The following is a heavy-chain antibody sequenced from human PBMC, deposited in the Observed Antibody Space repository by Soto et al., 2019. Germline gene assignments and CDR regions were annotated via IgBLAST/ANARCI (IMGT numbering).Heavy chain of an antibody. Sequence: QVHLQQWGAGLLEPSETLSLTCAVSGVSFDGFLWTWIRQSPGKGLEWIGEISRAGGSNYNPSLNGRVTISLDTSKDQFSLRLRSVTAADTAVYYCARVLLWFGAVEYLGQVTPVTVSS. CDR3: ARVLLWFGAVEY. CDR1: GVSFDGFL. CDR2: ISRAGGS. J-gene: IGHJ4*02. D-gene: IGHD3-10*01. V-gene: IGHV4-34*01.